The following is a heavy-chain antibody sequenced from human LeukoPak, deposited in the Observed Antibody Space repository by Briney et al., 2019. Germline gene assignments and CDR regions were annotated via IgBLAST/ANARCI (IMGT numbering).Heavy chain of an antibody. CDR2: ISAYNGNT. CDR3: ARDRFGSGSYYTFDY. J-gene: IGHJ4*02. CDR1: VYTFTSYG. D-gene: IGHD3-10*01. V-gene: IGHV1-18*01. Sequence: GASVKVSCKASVYTFTSYGISWMRQAPGQGLEWMGWISAYNGNTNYAQKLQGRVTMTTDTSTSTAYMELRSLRSDDTAVYYCARDRFGSGSYYTFDYWGQGTLVTVSS.